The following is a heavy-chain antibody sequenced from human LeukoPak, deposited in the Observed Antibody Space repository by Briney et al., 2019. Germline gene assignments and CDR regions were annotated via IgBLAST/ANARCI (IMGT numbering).Heavy chain of an antibody. J-gene: IGHJ4*02. CDR1: GGSVNSDGYY. V-gene: IGHV4-31*03. Sequence: SETLSLTCTVSGGSVNSDGYYWSWIRQHPGKGLGWIGYIYYSGSTYYNPSLKSRVTISVDTSKNQFSLKLSSVTAADTAVYYCARNSSGYYIDSWGQGTLVTVSS. D-gene: IGHD3-22*01. CDR3: ARNSSGYYIDS. CDR2: IYYSGST.